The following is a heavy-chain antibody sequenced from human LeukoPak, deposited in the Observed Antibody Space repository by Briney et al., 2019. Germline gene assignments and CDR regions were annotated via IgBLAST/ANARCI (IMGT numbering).Heavy chain of an antibody. CDR3: AREHSSGYYFDAFDI. D-gene: IGHD3-22*01. J-gene: IGHJ3*02. CDR1: GYTFTTYY. CDR2: INPNSGGT. V-gene: IGHV1-2*02. Sequence: ASVRVSCKASGYTFTTYYVHWVRQAPGQGLEWMGWINPNSGGTNYAQKSQGRVTMTRDTSISTAYMELSRLRSDDTAVYYCAREHSSGYYFDAFDIWGQGTMVTVSS.